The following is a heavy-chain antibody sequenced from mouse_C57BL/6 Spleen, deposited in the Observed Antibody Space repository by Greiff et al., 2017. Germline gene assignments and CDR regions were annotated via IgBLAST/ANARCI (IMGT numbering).Heavy chain of an antibody. CDR1: GYTFTSYW. Sequence: QVQLQQPGAELVKPGASVKVSCKASGYTFTSYWMHWVKQRPGQGLEWIGRIHPSDSDTTYNQKFKGKATLTVDKSSSTAYMQISSLTSEDASVYDCSICPLIYCYGSLDYWGQGTSLTVSS. CDR3: SICPLIYCYGSLDY. D-gene: IGHD1-1*01. V-gene: IGHV1-74*01. J-gene: IGHJ2*03. CDR2: IHPSDSDT.